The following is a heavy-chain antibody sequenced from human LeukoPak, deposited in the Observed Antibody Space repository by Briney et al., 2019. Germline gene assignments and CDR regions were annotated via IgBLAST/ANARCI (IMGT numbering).Heavy chain of an antibody. V-gene: IGHV4-59*08. CDR1: GGSISTYY. CDR2: ISYSGST. J-gene: IGHJ4*02. Sequence: PSETLSLTCTVSGGSISTYYWTWIRQPPGKGLEWIGSISYSGSTNYSPSLEGRVTMSVDTSKNQFSLKLRAVTAADTAVCFCARQELSYGSGSHFDYWGQGILVTVSS. D-gene: IGHD3-10*01. CDR3: ARQELSYGSGSHFDY.